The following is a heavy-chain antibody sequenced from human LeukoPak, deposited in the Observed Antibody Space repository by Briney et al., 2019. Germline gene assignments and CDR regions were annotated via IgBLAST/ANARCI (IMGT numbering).Heavy chain of an antibody. D-gene: IGHD6-13*01. V-gene: IGHV1-46*01. Sequence: GASVKVSCKAPGYTFTSYNMHWVRQAPGQGLECMGIIKPSDGSTTYAQNFQGRVSMTRDTSTSTVYMEVSSLRSDDTAVYYCARGGVGPAAGPLHFDYWGQGTLVTVSS. J-gene: IGHJ4*02. CDR2: IKPSDGST. CDR1: GYTFTSYN. CDR3: ARGGVGPAAGPLHFDY.